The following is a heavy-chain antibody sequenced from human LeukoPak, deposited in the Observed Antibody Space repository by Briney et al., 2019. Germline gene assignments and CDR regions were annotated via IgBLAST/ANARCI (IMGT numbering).Heavy chain of an antibody. Sequence: GRSLRLSCVASGFTFSSNGMHWVRRAPGKGLEWVAVIWYDGSNKYYADSVKGRFTISRDNSKNTLYLQMNSLRAEDTAVYYCARAEKIAVAGMGYYFDYWGQGTLVTVSS. CDR3: ARAEKIAVAGMGYYFDY. J-gene: IGHJ4*02. CDR2: IWYDGSNK. V-gene: IGHV3-33*01. D-gene: IGHD6-19*01. CDR1: GFTFSSNG.